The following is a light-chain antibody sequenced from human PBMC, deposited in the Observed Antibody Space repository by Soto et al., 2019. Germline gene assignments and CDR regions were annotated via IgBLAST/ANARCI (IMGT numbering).Light chain of an antibody. Sequence: EVVMTQSPATLSVSPGDKVALSCGANQTISNTLAWYQQKPGQAPRLLIYAASTRATGVSARFSGSGSGTEFTLPISSLQPEDVATYFCQQVYGHPPAFGPGTRLEI. V-gene: IGKV3-15*01. CDR2: AAS. CDR1: QTISNT. J-gene: IGKJ5*01. CDR3: QQVYGHPPA.